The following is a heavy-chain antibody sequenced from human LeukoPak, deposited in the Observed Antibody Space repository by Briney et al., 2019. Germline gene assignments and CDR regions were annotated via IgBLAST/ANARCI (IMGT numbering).Heavy chain of an antibody. D-gene: IGHD3-22*01. CDR1: GVSISSSSYY. CDR3: ASFPIVVVITTFAFDI. V-gene: IGHV4-39*01. J-gene: IGHJ3*02. CDR2: IYYSGST. Sequence: SETLSLTCTVSGVSISSSSYYWGWIRQPPGKGLEWIGSIYYSGSTYYNPSLKSRVTISVDTSKNQFSLKLSSVTAADTAVYHCASFPIVVVITTFAFDIWGQGTMVTVSS.